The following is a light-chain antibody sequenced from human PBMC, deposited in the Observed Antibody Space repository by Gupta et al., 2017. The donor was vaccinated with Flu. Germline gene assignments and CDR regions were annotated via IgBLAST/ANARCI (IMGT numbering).Light chain of an antibody. J-gene: IGKJ5*01. CDR3: QQSYSTPIT. CDR1: QSIYRL. V-gene: IGKV1-39*01. Sequence: DIQMTQSPSSLSASVGDRVTITCRASQSIYRLLNWYQQKPGKAPKLLILHASNLQSGVPSRFSGSGFGADFTLTISSLQSEDFATYYCQQSYSTPITFGQGTRLEIK. CDR2: HAS.